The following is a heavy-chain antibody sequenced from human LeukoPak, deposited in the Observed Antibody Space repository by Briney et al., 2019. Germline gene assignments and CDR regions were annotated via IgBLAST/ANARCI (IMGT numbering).Heavy chain of an antibody. Sequence: SETLSLTCTVSGGSISSYYWSLIRQPPGKGLEWIGYIYYSGSTNYNPSLKSRVTISVDTSKNQFSLKLSSVTAADTAVYYCAALHDYSNYADYWGQGTLVTVSS. J-gene: IGHJ4*02. CDR3: AALHDYSNYADY. V-gene: IGHV4-59*01. D-gene: IGHD4-4*01. CDR2: IYYSGST. CDR1: GGSISSYY.